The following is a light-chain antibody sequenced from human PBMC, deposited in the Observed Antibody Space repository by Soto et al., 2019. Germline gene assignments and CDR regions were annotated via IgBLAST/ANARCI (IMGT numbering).Light chain of an antibody. V-gene: IGKV1-27*01. J-gene: IGKJ5*01. CDR1: QGIYNY. Sequence: DIQMTQSPSSLSESVGDRVTITCRASQGIYNYLAWYQQKPGKAPKLLIYAASTLEAGVPSRFSGSGSGTDFTLTISSLQPEDVSTYYCHEYNSALLTFGQGTRLEIK. CDR2: AAS. CDR3: HEYNSALLT.